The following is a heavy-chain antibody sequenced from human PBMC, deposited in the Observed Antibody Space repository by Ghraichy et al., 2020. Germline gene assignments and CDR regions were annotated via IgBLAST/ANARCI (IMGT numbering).Heavy chain of an antibody. D-gene: IGHD1-7*01. Sequence: GGSLRLSCAASGFTFDDYTMHWVRQAPGKGLEWVSLISWDGGSTYYADSVKGRFTISRDNSKNSLYLQMNSLRTEDTALYYCAKAPEATYNWYYQSTYHYYYGMNVWSQGATVTFSS. CDR3: AKAPEATYNWYYQSTYHYYYGMNV. J-gene: IGHJ6*02. CDR1: GFTFDDYT. CDR2: ISWDGGST. V-gene: IGHV3-43*01.